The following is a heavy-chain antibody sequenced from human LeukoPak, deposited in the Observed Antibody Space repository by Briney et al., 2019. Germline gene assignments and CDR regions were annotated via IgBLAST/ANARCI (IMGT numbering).Heavy chain of an antibody. V-gene: IGHV4-34*01. CDR2: INHSGST. CDR3: ARDVSNYDFWSGYFYGMDV. Sequence: SETLSLTCAVYGGSFSGYYWSWIRQPPGKGLEWIGEINHSGSTNHNPSLKSRVTISVDTSKNQFSLKLSSVTAEDTAVYYCARDVSNYDFWSGYFYGMDVWGQGTTVTVSS. J-gene: IGHJ6*02. D-gene: IGHD3-3*01. CDR1: GGSFSGYY.